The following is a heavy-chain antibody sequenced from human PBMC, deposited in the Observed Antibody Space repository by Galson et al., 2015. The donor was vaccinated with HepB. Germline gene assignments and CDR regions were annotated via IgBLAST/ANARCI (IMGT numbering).Heavy chain of an antibody. J-gene: IGHJ4*02. Sequence: SLRLSCAASGFTFSSYAMRWVRQAPGKGLEWVSVISGSGSSTYYADSVKGRFTISRDNSKNTLFLQMNSLRAEDTAVYYCARGDYEGDYRGPGALVTASS. CDR2: ISGSGSST. CDR1: GFTFSSYA. CDR3: ARGDYEGDY. V-gene: IGHV3-23*01. D-gene: IGHD4-17*01.